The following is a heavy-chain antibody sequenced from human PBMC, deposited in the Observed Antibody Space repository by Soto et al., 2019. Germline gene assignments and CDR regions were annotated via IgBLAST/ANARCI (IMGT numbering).Heavy chain of an antibody. CDR3: ARGRDSGYEGYYYYMDV. Sequence: SETLSLTCTVSGGSISSYYWSWIRQPPGKGLEWIGYIYYSGSTNYNPSLKSRVTTSVDTSKNQFSLKLSSVTAADTAVYYCARGRDSGYEGYYYYMDVWGKGTTVTVSS. V-gene: IGHV4-59*01. J-gene: IGHJ6*03. CDR2: IYYSGST. D-gene: IGHD5-12*01. CDR1: GGSISSYY.